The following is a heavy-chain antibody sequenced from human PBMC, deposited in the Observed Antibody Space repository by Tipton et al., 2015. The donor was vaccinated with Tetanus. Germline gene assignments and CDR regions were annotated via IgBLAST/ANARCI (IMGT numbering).Heavy chain of an antibody. Sequence: QLVQSGGEVKKPGESLKISCKGSGYIFNNYWIGWVRQKPGKGLEWMGIIYPGDSDTRYSPSFQGQVTISVDKSINTAYLQWSSLKAPDTSMFYCARAHCTDGVCNFDFWGQGALVTVAS. CDR3: ARAHCTDGVCNFDF. J-gene: IGHJ4*02. CDR1: GYIFNNYW. CDR2: IYPGDSDT. D-gene: IGHD2-8*01. V-gene: IGHV5-51*01.